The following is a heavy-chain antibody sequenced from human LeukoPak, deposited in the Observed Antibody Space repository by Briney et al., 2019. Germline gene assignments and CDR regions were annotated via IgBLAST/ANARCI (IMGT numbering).Heavy chain of an antibody. CDR3: AKARRALGYYFDD. J-gene: IGHJ4*02. CDR1: GFSVGSNA. Sequence: GGSLRLSCAAPGFSVGSNAMFWVRQTPGKGLEWVSHFGGSGDSTYYADSVKGRFTISRDSSTNTFYLRMNSLRAEDTAVYYCAKARRALGYYFDDWGQGTLVTVSS. CDR2: FGGSGDST. D-gene: IGHD1-14*01. V-gene: IGHV3-23*01.